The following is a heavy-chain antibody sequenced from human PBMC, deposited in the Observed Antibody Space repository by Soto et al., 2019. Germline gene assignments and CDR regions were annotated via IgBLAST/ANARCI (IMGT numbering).Heavy chain of an antibody. CDR1: GFTFSSCG. Sequence: PGGSLRLSCAASGFTFSSCGMHWVRQAPGKGLEWVAVISYDGSNKYYADSVKGRFTISRDNSKNTLYLQMNSLRAEDTAVYYCAKDPNSYSSSWYYFDYWGQGTLVTVSS. CDR3: AKDPNSYSSSWYYFDY. D-gene: IGHD6-13*01. V-gene: IGHV3-30*18. J-gene: IGHJ4*02. CDR2: ISYDGSNK.